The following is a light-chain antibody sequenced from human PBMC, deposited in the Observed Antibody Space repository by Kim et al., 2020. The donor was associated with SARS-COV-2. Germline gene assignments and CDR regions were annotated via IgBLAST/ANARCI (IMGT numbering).Light chain of an antibody. J-gene: IGLJ3*02. Sequence: GQSITISCTGTSSGVGGYGFVSWYQQHPGKAPKLMIYAVTKRPSGVSNRFSGSKSGNTVSLTISGLQAEDEADYYCTSYTSSITWVFGGGTQLTVL. V-gene: IGLV2-14*04. CDR2: AVT. CDR1: SSGVGGYGF. CDR3: TSYTSSITWV.